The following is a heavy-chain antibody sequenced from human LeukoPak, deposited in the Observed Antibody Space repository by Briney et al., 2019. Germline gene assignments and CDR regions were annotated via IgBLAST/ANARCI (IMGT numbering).Heavy chain of an antibody. CDR1: GGSISNYY. J-gene: IGHJ4*02. D-gene: IGHD3-10*01. V-gene: IGHV4-4*07. Sequence: SETLSLTCTVSGGSISNYYWSWIRRPAGRELEWLGRIYTNENTNYNPSLKSRVTMSVDTSENQFALRLNSVAAADTAVYYCARERTRSGTPFYFDYWSQGTLVTVSS. CDR3: ARERTRSGTPFYFDY. CDR2: IYTNENT.